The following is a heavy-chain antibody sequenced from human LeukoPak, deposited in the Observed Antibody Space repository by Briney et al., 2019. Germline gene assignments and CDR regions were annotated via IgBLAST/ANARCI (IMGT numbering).Heavy chain of an antibody. D-gene: IGHD3-22*01. V-gene: IGHV1-2*06. CDR1: GYTFTGYY. CDR3: ARLGSDSSGYSGDAFDI. Sequence: ASVKVSCKASGYTFTGYYMNWVRQAPGQGLEWMGRINPNSGGTNYAQKLQGRVTMTRDTSISTAYMELSRLRSDDTAVYYCARLGSDSSGYSGDAFDIWGQGTMVTVSS. CDR2: INPNSGGT. J-gene: IGHJ3*02.